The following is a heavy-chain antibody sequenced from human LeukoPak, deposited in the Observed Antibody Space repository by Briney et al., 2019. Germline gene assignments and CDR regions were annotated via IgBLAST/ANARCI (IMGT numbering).Heavy chain of an antibody. V-gene: IGHV3-9*01. CDR2: ISWNSGSI. Sequence: PGGSLRLSCAASGFTFDDYAMHWVRQAPGKGLEWVSGISWNSGSIGYVDSVKGRFTISRDNAKNSLYLQMNSLRAEDTALYYCAFLIAAAGQDYWGQGTLVTVSS. D-gene: IGHD6-13*01. CDR3: AFLIAAAGQDY. J-gene: IGHJ4*02. CDR1: GFTFDDYA.